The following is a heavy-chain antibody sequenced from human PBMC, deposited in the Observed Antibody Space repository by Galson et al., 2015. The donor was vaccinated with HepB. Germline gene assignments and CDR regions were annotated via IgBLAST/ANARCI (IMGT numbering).Heavy chain of an antibody. V-gene: IGHV3-7*03. CDR3: ARPYYYYGSGSYYIDY. CDR1: GFTFSSYW. J-gene: IGHJ4*02. CDR2: IKQDGSEK. Sequence: SLRLSCAASGFTFSSYWMSWVRQAPGKGLEWVANIKQDGSEKYYVDSVKGRFTISRDNAKNSLYLQMNSLRAEDTAVYYCARPYYYYGSGSYYIDYWGQGTLVTVSS. D-gene: IGHD3-10*01.